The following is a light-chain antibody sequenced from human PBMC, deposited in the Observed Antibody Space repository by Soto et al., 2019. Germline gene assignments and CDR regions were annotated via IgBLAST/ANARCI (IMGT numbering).Light chain of an antibody. Sequence: EIVMTQSPATLSVSPGERATLSCRASESVSSNLAWYQQKPGQGPRLLIYGTLIRATGIPGRFSGSGSGTEFTLTINSLQSEDFAIYYCQQYHDWPPFTFGGGTKVDIK. CDR3: QQYHDWPPFT. J-gene: IGKJ4*01. V-gene: IGKV3-15*01. CDR1: ESVSSN. CDR2: GTL.